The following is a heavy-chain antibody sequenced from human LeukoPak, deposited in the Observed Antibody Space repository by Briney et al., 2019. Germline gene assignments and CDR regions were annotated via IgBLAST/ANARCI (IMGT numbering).Heavy chain of an antibody. CDR2: ISGSGGST. J-gene: IGHJ6*03. Sequence: GGSLRLSCAASGFTFNNYAMSWVRQAPGKGLEWVSAISGSGGSTYYADSVKGRFTISRDNSKNTLYLQMNSLRAEDTAVYYCAKEGCNSTRCYIYYYYYMDVWGKGTTVTVSS. CDR1: GFTFNNYA. V-gene: IGHV3-23*01. CDR3: AKEGCNSTRCYIYYYYYMDV. D-gene: IGHD2-2*02.